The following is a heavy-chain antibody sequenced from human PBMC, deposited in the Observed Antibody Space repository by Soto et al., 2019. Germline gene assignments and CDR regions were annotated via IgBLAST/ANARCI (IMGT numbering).Heavy chain of an antibody. J-gene: IGHJ3*02. V-gene: IGHV3-7*03. CDR3: ARLQWPSKGAFDI. D-gene: IGHD6-19*01. CDR1: GFSFSSYW. Sequence: GGSLRLSCAASGFSFSSYWMSWVRQAPGKGLEWVANIRQDGSQIYYLGSVKGRFTISRDNAKNSLYLQMNSLRAEDTAVYYCARLQWPSKGAFDIWSQGTMVTVSS. CDR2: IRQDGSQI.